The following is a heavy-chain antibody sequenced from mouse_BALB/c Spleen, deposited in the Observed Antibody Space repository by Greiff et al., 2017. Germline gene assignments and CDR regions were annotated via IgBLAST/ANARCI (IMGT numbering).Heavy chain of an antibody. CDR2: INPSSGYT. V-gene: IGHV1-4*01. CDR1: GYTFTSYT. CDR3: AREVYYFDY. Sequence: VQLQQSGAELARPGASVKMSCKASGYTFTSYTMHWVKQRPGQGLEWIGYINPSSGYTIYNQKFKDKATLTADKSSSTANMQLSSLTSEDSAVYNCAREVYYFDYWGQGTTLTVSS. J-gene: IGHJ2*01.